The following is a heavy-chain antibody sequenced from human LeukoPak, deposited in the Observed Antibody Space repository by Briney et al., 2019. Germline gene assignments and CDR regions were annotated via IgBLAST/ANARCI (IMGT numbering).Heavy chain of an antibody. V-gene: IGHV4-39*07. CDR1: GGSISSSSYY. CDR3: ASLVIGYSSFYRRLGFQD. Sequence: SETLSLTCTVSGGSISSSSYYWGWIRQPPGKGLEWIGSIYYSGSTYYNPSLKSRVTISVDTSKNQFSLKLSSVTAADTAVYYCASLVIGYSSFYRRLGFQDWGQGTLVTVSS. CDR2: IYYSGST. D-gene: IGHD6-13*01. J-gene: IGHJ4*02.